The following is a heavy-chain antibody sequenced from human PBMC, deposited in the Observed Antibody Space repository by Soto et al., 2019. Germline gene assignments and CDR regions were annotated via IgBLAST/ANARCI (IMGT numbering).Heavy chain of an antibody. J-gene: IGHJ4*02. V-gene: IGHV4-59*01. D-gene: IGHD1-7*01. CDR3: APKWNYAHNY. CDR1: GDSINNYY. CDR2: IYHSGST. Sequence: SETLSLTCTVSGDSINNYYWSGIRQPPGKGLEWIGYIYHSGSTDYNPSLKSRVTISVDPSKTQFSLRLSSVTAADTAVYYCAPKWNYAHNYWGQGTPLTLSS.